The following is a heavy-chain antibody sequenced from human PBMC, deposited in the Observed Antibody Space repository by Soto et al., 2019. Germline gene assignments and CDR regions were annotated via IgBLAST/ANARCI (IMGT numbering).Heavy chain of an antibody. V-gene: IGHV1-46*01. D-gene: IGHD6-19*01. J-gene: IGHJ6*02. Sequence: ASVKVSCKASGYTFTSYYMHWVRQAPGQGLEWMGIINPSGGSTSYAQKFQGRVTMTRDTSTSTVYMELSSLRSEDTAVYYCARSQVAGPSRYYGMDVWGQGTTVTVSS. CDR2: INPSGGST. CDR1: GYTFTSYY. CDR3: ARSQVAGPSRYYGMDV.